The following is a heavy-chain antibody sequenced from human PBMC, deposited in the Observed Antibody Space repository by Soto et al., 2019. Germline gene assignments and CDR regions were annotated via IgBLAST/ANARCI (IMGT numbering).Heavy chain of an antibody. D-gene: IGHD1-7*01. CDR3: AKNQERELPRVIDF. CDR2: MSGSSSTT. J-gene: IGHJ4*02. V-gene: IGHV3-23*01. CDR1: GLTFSNYA. Sequence: LRLSCAPSGLTFSNYAMSWVRQAPGGGLEWVSSMSGSSSTTYYADSVRGRFTISRDRSKNTLYLQMSSLRAEDTALYYCAKNQERELPRVIDFWGQGTLVTVSS.